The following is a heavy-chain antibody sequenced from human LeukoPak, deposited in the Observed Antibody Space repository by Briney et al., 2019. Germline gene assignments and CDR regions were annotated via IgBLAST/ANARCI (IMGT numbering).Heavy chain of an antibody. J-gene: IGHJ3*02. CDR2: IDYDGTGM. Sequence: GGSLRLSCAASGFPFSDHYMIWIRQAPGKGLEWVSYIDYDGTGMSYADSVKGRFTISRDNAKKTLYLEMRSLTVEDSAVYYCARVRGSLGYCSSTSCYMEDAFDIWGQGTMVTVSS. V-gene: IGHV3-11*01. CDR1: GFPFSDHY. CDR3: ARVRGSLGYCSSTSCYMEDAFDI. D-gene: IGHD2-2*02.